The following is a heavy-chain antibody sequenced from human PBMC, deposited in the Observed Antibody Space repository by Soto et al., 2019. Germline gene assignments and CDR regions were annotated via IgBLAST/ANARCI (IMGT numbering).Heavy chain of an antibody. CDR1: GFTFTSSA. CDR3: AAPSLNYYYGRDV. CDR2: IVVGSGNT. Sequence: QMQLVQSGPEVKKPGTSVKVSCKASGFTFTSSAVQWVRQARGQRLEWIGWIVVGSGNTNYAQKCQERVTITRDMSTSTAYMELSSLRSEDTAVYYCAAPSLNYYYGRDVWGQGTTVTVSS. V-gene: IGHV1-58*01. D-gene: IGHD2-15*01. J-gene: IGHJ6*02.